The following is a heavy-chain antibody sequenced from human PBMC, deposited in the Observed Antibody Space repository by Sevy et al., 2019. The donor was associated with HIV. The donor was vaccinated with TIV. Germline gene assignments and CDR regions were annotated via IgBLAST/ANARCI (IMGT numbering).Heavy chain of an antibody. CDR1: GYTFTSYD. CDR2: MNPNTGNT. V-gene: IGHV1-8*01. D-gene: IGHD3-22*01. Sequence: ASVKVSCKASGYTFTSYDINWVRQASGQGLEWMGWMNPNTGNTGYAQKFQGRVTMTRNTSISTAYMELSSLRSEDTAVYYYACHGDCYGSSGYGTFDSWGQGTLVTVSS. J-gene: IGHJ5*01. CDR3: ACHGDCYGSSGYGTFDS.